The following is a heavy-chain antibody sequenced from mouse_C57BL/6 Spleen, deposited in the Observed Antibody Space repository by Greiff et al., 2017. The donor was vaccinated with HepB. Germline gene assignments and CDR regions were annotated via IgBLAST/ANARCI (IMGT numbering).Heavy chain of an antibody. V-gene: IGHV14-4*01. CDR2: IDPENGDT. D-gene: IGHD1-1*01. CDR1: GFNIKDDY. J-gene: IGHJ4*01. CDR3: TTSYSTSDYYAMDY. Sequence: EVKLVESGAELVRPGASVKLSCTASGFNIKDDYMHWVKQRPEQGLEWIGWIDPENGDTEYASKFQGKATITADTSSNTAYLQLSSLTSEDTAVYYCTTSYSTSDYYAMDYWGQLTSVTVSS.